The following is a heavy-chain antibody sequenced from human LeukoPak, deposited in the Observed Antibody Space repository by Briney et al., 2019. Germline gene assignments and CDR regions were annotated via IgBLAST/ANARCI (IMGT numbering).Heavy chain of an antibody. D-gene: IGHD6-19*01. Sequence: PSETLSLTCTVSGGPISSYYWSWIRQPPGKGLEWIGYIYYSGSTNYNPSLKSRVTISVDTSKNQFSLKLSSVTAADTAVYYCARDKVAGTNWYFDLWGRGTLVTVSS. CDR3: ARDKVAGTNWYFDL. J-gene: IGHJ2*01. CDR2: IYYSGST. V-gene: IGHV4-59*01. CDR1: GGPISSYY.